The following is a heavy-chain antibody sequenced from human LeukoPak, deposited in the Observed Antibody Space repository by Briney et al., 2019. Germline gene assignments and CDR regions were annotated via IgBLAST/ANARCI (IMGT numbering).Heavy chain of an antibody. Sequence: TSVKVSCKASGFTLINYAVQWVRQARGQRLEWVGWIIVGSGQTRYAQKFQERVTITRDMSTSTAFLELSSLRSEDSAVYYCAAGDTLVRGVIIPFAPWGHGSLVTVSS. D-gene: IGHD3-10*01. J-gene: IGHJ5*02. CDR1: GFTLINYA. CDR2: IIVGSGQT. CDR3: AAGDTLVRGVIIPFAP. V-gene: IGHV1-58*01.